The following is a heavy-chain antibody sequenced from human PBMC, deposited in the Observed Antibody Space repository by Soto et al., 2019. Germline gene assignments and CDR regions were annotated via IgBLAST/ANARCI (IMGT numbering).Heavy chain of an antibody. Sequence: GGSLRLSCAASGFTFSSYGMHWVRQAPGKGLEWVAVISYDGSNKYYADSVKGRFTISRDNSKNTLYLQMNSLRAEDTAVYYCAKDATMITRLVDYWGQGTLVTVSS. CDR1: GFTFSSYG. CDR3: AKDATMITRLVDY. V-gene: IGHV3-30*18. D-gene: IGHD3-22*01. J-gene: IGHJ4*02. CDR2: ISYDGSNK.